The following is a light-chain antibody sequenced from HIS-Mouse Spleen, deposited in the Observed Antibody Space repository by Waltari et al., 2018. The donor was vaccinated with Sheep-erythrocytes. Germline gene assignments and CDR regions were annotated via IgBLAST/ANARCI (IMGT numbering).Light chain of an antibody. CDR2: AAS. J-gene: IGKJ2*01. CDR1: QGISSY. Sequence: AIRMTQSPSSLSASTGDRVTITCRASQGISSYLAWYQQKPGKAPKLRIYAASTLQSGGPSRFSGSGSGTDFTLTISCLQSEDFATYYCQQYYSYPYTFGQGTKLEIK. CDR3: QQYYSYPYT. V-gene: IGKV1-8*01.